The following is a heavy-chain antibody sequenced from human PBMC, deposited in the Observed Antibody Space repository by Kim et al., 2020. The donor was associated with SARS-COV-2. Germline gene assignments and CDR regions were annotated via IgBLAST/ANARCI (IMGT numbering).Heavy chain of an antibody. CDR3: TIGLGGGGDYFDF. J-gene: IGHJ4*02. V-gene: IGHV3-21*06. CDR1: GFTFSPYD. Sequence: GGSLRLSCSASGFTFSPYDWNWVRQAPGEGLEWVTTIGSSSDFIYYADSVKGRFTISRDNGKNSLVLQMNSLRAEDTATYYCTIGLGGGGDYFDFWGQVTVATVSS. CDR2: IGSSSDFI. D-gene: IGHD1-26*01.